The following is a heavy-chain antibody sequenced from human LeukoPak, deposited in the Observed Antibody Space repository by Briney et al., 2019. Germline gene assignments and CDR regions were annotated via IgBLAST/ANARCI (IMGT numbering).Heavy chain of an antibody. CDR1: VFTFSSYN. D-gene: IGHD6-6*01. J-gene: IGHJ5*02. CDR3: ARDLYSSSSLPQWFDP. V-gene: IGHV3-21*01. CDR2: ISSSSSYI. Sequence: GVPLRLSCAASVFTFSSYNMNWVRQAPGKGLEWVSSISSSSSYIYYADSVKGRFTISRDNAKNSLYLQMNSLRAEDTAVYYCARDLYSSSSLPQWFDPWGQGTLVTVSS.